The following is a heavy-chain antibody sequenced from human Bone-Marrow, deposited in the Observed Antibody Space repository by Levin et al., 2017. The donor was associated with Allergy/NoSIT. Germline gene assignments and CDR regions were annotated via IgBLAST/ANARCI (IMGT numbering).Heavy chain of an antibody. J-gene: IGHJ6*02. CDR2: IYYSGST. CDR1: GGSISNYY. CDR3: ARVIVRKSTSSAYGLDG. Sequence: PSETLSLTCTVSGGSISNYYWSWIRQPPGKGLEWIGYIYYSGSTSNNPSLKSRVTISVDTSTNHFSLKLSPATAADTAAYYCARVIVRKSTSSAYGLDGWGQGTTVTVSS. V-gene: IGHV4-59*01. D-gene: IGHD2-2*01.